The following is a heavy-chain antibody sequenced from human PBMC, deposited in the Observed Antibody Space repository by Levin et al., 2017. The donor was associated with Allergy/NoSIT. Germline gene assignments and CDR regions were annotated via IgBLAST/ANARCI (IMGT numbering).Heavy chain of an antibody. V-gene: IGHV3-48*01. J-gene: IGHJ4*02. CDR3: AFSWGVNLYYFDY. D-gene: IGHD7-27*01. Sequence: GGSLRLSCAASGFAFSSHSMNWVRQAPGKGLEWLSYISPTGITIYYADSVKGRFSISRDKAKSSLYLQMNSLRAEDTAVYYCAFSWGVNLYYFDYWGQGALVTVSS. CDR2: ISPTGITI. CDR1: GFAFSSHS.